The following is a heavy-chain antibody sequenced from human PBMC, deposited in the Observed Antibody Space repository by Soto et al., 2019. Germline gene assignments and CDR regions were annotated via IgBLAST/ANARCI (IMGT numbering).Heavy chain of an antibody. J-gene: IGHJ4*02. CDR3: GNMDDS. CDR1: GYSVAITTAT. CDR2: TYYRSKWYN. V-gene: IGHV6-1*01. D-gene: IGHD3-3*01. Sequence: QTLLLPCAISGYSVAITTATWNLIRQSPSRGLEWLGRTYYRSKWYNDYEVSSKSRITINPDTSNNQFSLQLTSVTPEDTAVYYCGNMDDSWGQGTPVPVSS.